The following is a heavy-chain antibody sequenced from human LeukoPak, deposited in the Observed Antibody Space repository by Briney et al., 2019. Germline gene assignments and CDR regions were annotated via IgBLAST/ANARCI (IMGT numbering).Heavy chain of an antibody. J-gene: IGHJ5*02. CDR1: GGSFSGYC. Sequence: PSETLSLTCAVYGGSFSGYCWSWIRQPPGKGLEWIGYIYYSGSTYYNPSLKSRVTTSIDTSKNQFSLKMSSVTAADTAVYYCVREVKGYGSSWYQNWFDPWGQGTLVTVSS. CDR3: VREVKGYGSSWYQNWFDP. V-gene: IGHV4-34*01. D-gene: IGHD6-13*01. CDR2: IYYSGST.